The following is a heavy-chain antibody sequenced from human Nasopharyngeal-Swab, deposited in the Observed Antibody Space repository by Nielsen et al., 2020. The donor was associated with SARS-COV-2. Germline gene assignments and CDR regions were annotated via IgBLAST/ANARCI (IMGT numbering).Heavy chain of an antibody. Sequence: SLKISCAASGFTLSNYWIHWVRQTPGKGLEWVSGISWNSGSIGYADSVKGRFTISRDNAKNSLYLQMNSLSAEDTALYYCAKLTDYYYYMDVWGKGTTVTVSS. CDR3: AKLTDYYYYMDV. J-gene: IGHJ6*03. CDR1: GFTLSNYW. V-gene: IGHV3-9*01. CDR2: ISWNSGSI. D-gene: IGHD3-9*01.